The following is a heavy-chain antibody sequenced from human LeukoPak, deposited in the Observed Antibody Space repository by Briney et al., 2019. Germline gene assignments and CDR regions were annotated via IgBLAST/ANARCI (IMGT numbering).Heavy chain of an antibody. D-gene: IGHD3-10*01. CDR1: GFTFSSYA. Sequence: PGGSLRLSCAASGFTFSSYAMSWVRQAPGKGLEWVSAISGSGGSTYYADSVKGRFTISRDNSKNTLYLQMNSLRAEDTAVYYCAKPYYYGSGSYRHGAFDIWGQGTMVTVSS. CDR2: ISGSGGST. J-gene: IGHJ3*02. CDR3: AKPYYYGSGSYRHGAFDI. V-gene: IGHV3-23*01.